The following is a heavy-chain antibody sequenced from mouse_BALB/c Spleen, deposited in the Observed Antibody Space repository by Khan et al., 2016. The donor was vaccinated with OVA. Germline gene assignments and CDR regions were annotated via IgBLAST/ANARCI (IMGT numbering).Heavy chain of an antibody. D-gene: IGHD2-10*01. V-gene: IGHV9-3-1*01. CDR1: GHTFTNLG. CDR3: ARPPYFSYAMDN. Sequence: QLVQSGPELKKPGETVKISCKASGHTFTNLGMNWVKQAPGKGLKWMGWINTYTGEPTYADDFNGRFAFSLEASASTAYFQINNLTNEDTATYFCARPPYFSYAMDNWGQGTSVTVSS. J-gene: IGHJ4*01. CDR2: INTYTGEP.